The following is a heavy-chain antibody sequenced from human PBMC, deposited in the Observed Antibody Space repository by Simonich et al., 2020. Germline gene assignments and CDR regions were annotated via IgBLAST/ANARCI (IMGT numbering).Heavy chain of an antibody. CDR2: INPNSGGT. V-gene: IGHV1-2*02. Sequence: QVQLVQSGAEGKKPGASVKVSCKASVYTFTGYYMHWVRQAPGQGREMMGGINPNSGGTNYAQKFQGRVTMTRDTSISTAYMELSRLRSDDTAVYYCARSHIAAAGTGYFQHWGQGTLVTVSS. J-gene: IGHJ1*01. D-gene: IGHD6-13*01. CDR3: ARSHIAAAGTGYFQH. CDR1: VYTFTGYY.